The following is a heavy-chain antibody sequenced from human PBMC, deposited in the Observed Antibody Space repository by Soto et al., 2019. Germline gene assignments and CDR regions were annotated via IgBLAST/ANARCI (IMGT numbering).Heavy chain of an antibody. CDR2: IYYSGST. V-gene: IGHV4-31*03. J-gene: IGHJ6*03. CDR3: ARDYHYYYYYYMDV. CDR1: GGSISSGGYY. Sequence: QVQLQESGPGLVKPSQTLSLTCTVSGGSISSGGYYWSWIRQHPGKGLEWIGYIYYSGSTYYNPYLKSRVTISVDTSKNQFSLKLSSVTAADTAVYYCARDYHYYYYYYMDVWGKGTTVTVSS.